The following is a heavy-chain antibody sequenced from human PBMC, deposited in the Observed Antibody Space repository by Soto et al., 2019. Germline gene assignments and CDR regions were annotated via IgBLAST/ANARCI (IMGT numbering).Heavy chain of an antibody. CDR1: GFTFSSYA. J-gene: IGHJ2*01. CDR3: AKEEGEQQLVQGAIDL. V-gene: IGHV3-23*01. CDR2: ISGSGGST. D-gene: IGHD6-13*01. Sequence: GGSLRLSCAASGFTFSSYAMSWVRQAPGKGLEWVSAISGSGGSTYYADSVKGRFTISRDNSKNTLYLQMNSLRAEDTAVYYCAKEEGEQQLVQGAIDLWGRGTLVTVSS.